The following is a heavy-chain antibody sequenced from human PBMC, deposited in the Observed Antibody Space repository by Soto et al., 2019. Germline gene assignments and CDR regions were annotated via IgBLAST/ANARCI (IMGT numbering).Heavy chain of an antibody. Sequence: SETLSLTCTVSGGSISSSSYYWGWIRQPPGKGLEWIGSIYYSGSTYYNPSLKSRVTISVDTSKNQFSLKLSSVTAADTAVYYCARKWRIMITFGGVTRLSDVWGKGTTVTVSS. D-gene: IGHD3-16*01. CDR1: GGSISSSSYY. CDR3: ARKWRIMITFGGVTRLSDV. J-gene: IGHJ6*04. CDR2: IYYSGST. V-gene: IGHV4-39*01.